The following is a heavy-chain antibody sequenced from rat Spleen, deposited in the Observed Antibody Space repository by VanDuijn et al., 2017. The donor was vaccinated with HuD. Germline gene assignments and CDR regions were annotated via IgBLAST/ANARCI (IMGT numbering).Heavy chain of an antibody. Sequence: EVQLVESGGGLVQPGRSLKLSCVASGFTFNDYWMTWIRQAPGNGLKWVASVTETGDKSYYPDSVKGRFTISRDNAENTVYLQMNSLRSEDTATYYCARTTYDYFDYWGQGVMVTVSS. CDR1: GFTFNDYW. CDR2: VTETGDKS. CDR3: ARTTYDYFDY. J-gene: IGHJ2*01. V-gene: IGHV5-31*01. D-gene: IGHD2-1*01.